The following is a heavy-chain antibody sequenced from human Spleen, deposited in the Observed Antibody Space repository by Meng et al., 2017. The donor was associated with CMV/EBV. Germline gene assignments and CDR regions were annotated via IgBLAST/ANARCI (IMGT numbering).Heavy chain of an antibody. CDR3: VKASVTVAGWGYFQH. CDR1: GFTFSGYA. V-gene: IGHV3-23*01. Sequence: SGFTFSGYAMNWVRQAPGKGLEWVSSISGSGGMTYSADSVKGRFTISRDNSRNTLYLQMNSLRAEDTAIYYCVKASVTVAGWGYFQHWGLGGLVTVSS. CDR2: ISGSGGMT. D-gene: IGHD1-26*01. J-gene: IGHJ1*01.